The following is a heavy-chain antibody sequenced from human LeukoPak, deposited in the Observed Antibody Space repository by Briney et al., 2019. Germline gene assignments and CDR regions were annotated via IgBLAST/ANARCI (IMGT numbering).Heavy chain of an antibody. J-gene: IGHJ4*02. CDR2: IYYSGST. D-gene: IGHD3-3*01. CDR3: ASVVWSGYYIWYYFDY. V-gene: IGHV4-39*07. Sequence: PSETLSLTCTVSGGSISSSSYYWGWIRQPPGKGLEWIGSIYYSGSTYYNPSLKSRVTISVDTSKNQFSLKLSSVTAADTAVYYCASVVWSGYYIWYYFDYWGQGTLVTVSS. CDR1: GGSISSSSYY.